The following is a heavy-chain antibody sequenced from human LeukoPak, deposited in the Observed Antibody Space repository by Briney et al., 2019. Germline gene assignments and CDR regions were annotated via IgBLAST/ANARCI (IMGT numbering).Heavy chain of an antibody. CDR1: GFTFSSYA. J-gene: IGHJ4*02. D-gene: IGHD2-2*01. Sequence: GGSLRLSCAASGFTFSSYAMHWVRQAPGKGLEWVAVISYDGSNKYYADSVKGRFTISRGNSKNTLYLQMNSLRAEDTAVYYCARSSDCSSTSCYRANYFDYWGQGTLVTVSS. CDR3: ARSSDCSSTSCYRANYFDY. V-gene: IGHV3-30-3*01. CDR2: ISYDGSNK.